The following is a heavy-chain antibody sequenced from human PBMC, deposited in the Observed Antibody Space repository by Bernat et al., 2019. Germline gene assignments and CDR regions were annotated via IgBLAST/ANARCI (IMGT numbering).Heavy chain of an antibody. V-gene: IGHV3-48*02. CDR2: ISSSSTI. J-gene: IGHJ5*02. CDR3: ARSALIAVAGIRNWFDP. D-gene: IGHD6-19*01. CDR1: GISLSSYS. Sequence: EVQLVESGGGLVQPGGSLRLSCAASGISLSSYSMNWVRQAPGKGLEWVSYISSSSTIYYADSVKGRFTISRDNAKNSLYLQMNSLRDEETAVYYCARSALIAVAGIRNWFDPWGQGTLVTVSS.